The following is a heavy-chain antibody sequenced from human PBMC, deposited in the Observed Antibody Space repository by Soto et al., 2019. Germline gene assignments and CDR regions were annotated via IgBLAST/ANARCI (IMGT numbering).Heavy chain of an antibody. CDR3: ASLQVSGNFDY. Sequence: SETLSLNCSVSGGSISNRNSYWAWVRQPPGKGLEWIGNIYYDGSTYYHPSFRGRLTISVDTSKNHFSLKLGSLTAADTAIYECASLQVSGNFDYWGQGTLVTVSS. V-gene: IGHV4-39*02. D-gene: IGHD6-13*01. J-gene: IGHJ4*02. CDR2: IYYDGST. CDR1: GGSISNRNSY.